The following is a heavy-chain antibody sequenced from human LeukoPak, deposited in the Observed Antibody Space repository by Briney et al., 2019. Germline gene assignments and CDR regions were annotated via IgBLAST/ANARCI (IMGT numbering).Heavy chain of an antibody. CDR1: GFTFSNYW. CDR2: IKEDGSAI. CDR3: ARDFWGSGDY. J-gene: IGHJ4*02. Sequence: GRSLRLSCAASGFTFSNYWMSWVRQAPVKGLEWVANIKEDGSAIYYMDSVKGRFTISRDNAKNSVYLQMNSLRGEDTAVYYCARDFWGSGDYWGQGALVTVSS. V-gene: IGHV3-7*01. D-gene: IGHD7-27*01.